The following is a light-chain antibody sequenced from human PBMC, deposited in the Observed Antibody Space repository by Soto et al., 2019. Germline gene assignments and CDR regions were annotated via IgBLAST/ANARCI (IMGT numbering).Light chain of an antibody. Sequence: QSVLTQPPSVSGAPGQRVTISCTGSSSNIGAGYDVHWYQQRPGTAPKLLIFGNINRPSGVPDRFSGSKSGTSASLAITGLQAEDEGDYYCSAWDDSLHVWLFGGGTKLTVL. V-gene: IGLV1-40*01. CDR2: GNI. J-gene: IGLJ3*02. CDR1: SSNIGAGYD. CDR3: SAWDDSLHVWL.